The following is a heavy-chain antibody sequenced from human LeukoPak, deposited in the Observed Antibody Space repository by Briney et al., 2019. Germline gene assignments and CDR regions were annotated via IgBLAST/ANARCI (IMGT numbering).Heavy chain of an antibody. Sequence: GASVKVSCKASGGTFSSYAISWVRQAPGQGLEWMGGIIPIFGTANYAQKFQGRVTITTDESTSTAYMELSSLRSEDTAVYYCAREPFFYGDSGHDAFDIWGQGTMVTVSS. CDR2: IIPIFGTA. CDR1: GGTFSSYA. CDR3: AREPFFYGDSGHDAFDI. J-gene: IGHJ3*02. D-gene: IGHD4-17*01. V-gene: IGHV1-69*05.